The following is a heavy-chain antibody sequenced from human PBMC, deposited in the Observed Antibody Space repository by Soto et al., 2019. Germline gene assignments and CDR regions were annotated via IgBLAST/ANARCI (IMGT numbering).Heavy chain of an antibody. CDR2: ISYDGSNK. Sequence: GGSLRLSCAASGFTFRSYGMHWVRQAPGKGLEWVTVISYDGSNKYYADSVKGRFTISRDNSKNTLYLQMHSLRPEDTALYYCAKGGVGSTSNAFDIWGQGTTVTVSS. CDR1: GFTFRSYG. D-gene: IGHD1-26*01. CDR3: AKGGVGSTSNAFDI. J-gene: IGHJ3*02. V-gene: IGHV3-30*18.